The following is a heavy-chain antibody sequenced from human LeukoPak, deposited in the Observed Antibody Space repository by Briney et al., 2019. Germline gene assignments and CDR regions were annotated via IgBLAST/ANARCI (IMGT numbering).Heavy chain of an antibody. CDR3: ARAEKDSSSWYLLDY. Sequence: SVKVSCKASGGTFISYAISWVRQAPGQGLEWMGRIIPILGIANYAQKFQGRVTITADKSTSTAYMELSSLRSEDTAVYYCARAEKDSSSWYLLDYWGQGTLVTVSS. CDR1: GGTFISYA. CDR2: IIPILGIA. J-gene: IGHJ4*02. D-gene: IGHD6-13*01. V-gene: IGHV1-69*04.